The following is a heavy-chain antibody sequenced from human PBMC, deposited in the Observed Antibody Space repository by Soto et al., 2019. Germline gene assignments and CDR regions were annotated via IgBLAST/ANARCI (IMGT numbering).Heavy chain of an antibody. V-gene: IGHV1-3*01. J-gene: IGHJ3*02. D-gene: IGHD3-10*01. CDR1: GYTFTSHA. CDR3: ARTYGSGKFSAFDI. CDR2: INSANGNT. Sequence: ASVKVSCKASGYTFTSHAMHRVRQAPGQRLEWMGWINSANGNTKYSQKFQGRATITRDTSASTAYMELSSLRSEDTAVYFCARTYGSGKFSAFDIWGQGTMVTVSS.